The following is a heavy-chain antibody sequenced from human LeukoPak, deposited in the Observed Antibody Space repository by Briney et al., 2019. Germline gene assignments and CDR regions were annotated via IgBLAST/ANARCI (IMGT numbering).Heavy chain of an antibody. Sequence: ASVKVSFKGSGYTFTVNYIHWVRQAPGQGLEWMGWINPTSGGTKYAQKFQGRVTMTRDTSISTAYMELSRLRSDDTAIYYCANNLDRAMFFPKDDYWSQGTLVTVSS. D-gene: IGHD5-18*01. CDR2: INPTSGGT. CDR1: GYTFTVNY. V-gene: IGHV1-2*02. J-gene: IGHJ4*02. CDR3: ANNLDRAMFFPKDDY.